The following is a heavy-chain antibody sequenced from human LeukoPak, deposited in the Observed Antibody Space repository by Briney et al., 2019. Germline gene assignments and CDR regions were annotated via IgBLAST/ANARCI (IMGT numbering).Heavy chain of an antibody. J-gene: IGHJ6*03. CDR2: ISYDGSNK. V-gene: IGHV3-30-3*01. CDR3: AKDSGSSGYPYYYMDV. D-gene: IGHD3-22*01. CDR1: GFTFSSYA. Sequence: GGSLRLSCAASGFTFSSYAMHWVRQAPGKGLEWVAVISYDGSNKYYADSVKGRFTISRDNSKNTLYLQMNSLRAEDTAVYYCAKDSGSSGYPYYYMDVWAKGPRSPSP.